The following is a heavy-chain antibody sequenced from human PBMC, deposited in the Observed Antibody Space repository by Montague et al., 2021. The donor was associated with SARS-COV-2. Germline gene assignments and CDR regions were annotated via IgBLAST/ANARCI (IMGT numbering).Heavy chain of an antibody. V-gene: IGHV3-53*04. D-gene: IGHD6-19*01. J-gene: IGHJ4*02. CDR1: GFTVSSNY. Sequence: SLRLSCAASGFTVSSNYMSWVRQAPGKGLEWVSVIYSGGSTYYADSVKGRFTISSHNSKNTLYLQMNSLRAEDTAVYYCARDHGSGWFTSDYWGQGTLVTVSS. CDR3: ARDHGSGWFTSDY. CDR2: IYSGGST.